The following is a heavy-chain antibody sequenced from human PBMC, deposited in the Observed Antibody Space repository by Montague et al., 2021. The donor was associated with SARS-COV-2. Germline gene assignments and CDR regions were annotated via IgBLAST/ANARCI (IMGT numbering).Heavy chain of an antibody. CDR3: AKDSSELNYYGSGSYFLYYYGMDV. CDR2: ISGSGGST. CDR1: VFTFSSYA. J-gene: IGHJ6*02. V-gene: IGHV3-23*01. Sequence: SLTLSCAASVFTFSSYAMSWLRQAPGKGLEWVSAISGSGGSTYYADSVKGRFTISRDNSKNTLYLQMNSLRAEDTAVYYCAKDSSELNYYGSGSYFLYYYGMDVWGQGTTVTVSS. D-gene: IGHD3-10*01.